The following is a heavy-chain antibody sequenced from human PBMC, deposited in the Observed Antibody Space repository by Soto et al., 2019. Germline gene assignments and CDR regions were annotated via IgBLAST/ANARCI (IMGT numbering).Heavy chain of an antibody. Sequence: PSETLSLTCAFSVGSFTSNNWWTWVRQPPGQGLEWIGEIYRTGSTNYNPSLKSRVTISLDKSENQFSLKVTSLTAADTAVYYCASRDKGTSVEYWGQGTLVIVSS. J-gene: IGHJ4*02. V-gene: IGHV4-4*02. CDR3: ASRDKGTSVEY. D-gene: IGHD1-7*01. CDR2: IYRTGST. CDR1: VGSFTSNNW.